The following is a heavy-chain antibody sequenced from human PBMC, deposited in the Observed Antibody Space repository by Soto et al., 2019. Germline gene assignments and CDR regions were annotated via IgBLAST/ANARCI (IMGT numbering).Heavy chain of an antibody. CDR1: GFTFSSYG. J-gene: IGHJ4*02. Sequence: PGGPLRLSCAASGFTFSSYGMHWVRQAPGKGLEWVAVISYDGSNKYYADSVKGRFTISRDNSKNTLYLQMNSLRAEDTAVYYCAKVGSIAVAGIDYWGQGTLVTVSS. CDR3: AKVGSIAVAGIDY. D-gene: IGHD6-19*01. V-gene: IGHV3-30*18. CDR2: ISYDGSNK.